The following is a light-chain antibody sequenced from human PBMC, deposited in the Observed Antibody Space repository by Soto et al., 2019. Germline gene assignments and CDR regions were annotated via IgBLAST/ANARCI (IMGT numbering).Light chain of an antibody. CDR2: KQS. CDR1: QSISSW. Sequence: DIQMTQSPSTLSASVGDRVTITCRASQSISSWLAWYQQKPGKAPKLLIYKQSTLESGVPSRFSGSTSGSDFTLTISSLQPDDFASDYRQQYNGYGSWTFGQGTKVEIK. J-gene: IGKJ1*01. CDR3: QQYNGYGSWT. V-gene: IGKV1-5*03.